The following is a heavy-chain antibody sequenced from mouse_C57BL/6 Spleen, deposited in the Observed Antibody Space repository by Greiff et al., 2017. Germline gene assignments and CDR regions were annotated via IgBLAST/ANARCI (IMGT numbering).Heavy chain of an antibody. CDR3: ARNLGSSYAMDY. Sequence: VQLQQSGAELAKPGASVKLSCKASGYTFTSYWMHWVKQRPGQGLEWIGYINPSSGYTKYNQKFKDKATWTADKSSSTAYMQLSSLTYEDSAVYYCARNLGSSYAMDYWGQGTSVTVSS. CDR2: INPSSGYT. D-gene: IGHD1-1*01. J-gene: IGHJ4*01. V-gene: IGHV1-7*01. CDR1: GYTFTSYW.